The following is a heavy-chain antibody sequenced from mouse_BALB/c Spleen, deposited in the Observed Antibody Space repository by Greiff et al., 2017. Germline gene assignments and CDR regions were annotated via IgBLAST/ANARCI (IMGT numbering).Heavy chain of an antibody. CDR3: ASYGYLAY. CDR1: GFTFSSFG. Sequence: EVMLVESGGGLVQPGGSRKLSCAASGFTFSSFGMHWVRQAPEKGLEWVAYISSGSSTIYYADTVKGRFTISRDNPKNTLFLQMTSLRSEDTAMYYCASYGYLAYWGQGTLVTVSA. CDR2: ISSGSSTI. J-gene: IGHJ3*01. V-gene: IGHV5-17*02. D-gene: IGHD2-2*01.